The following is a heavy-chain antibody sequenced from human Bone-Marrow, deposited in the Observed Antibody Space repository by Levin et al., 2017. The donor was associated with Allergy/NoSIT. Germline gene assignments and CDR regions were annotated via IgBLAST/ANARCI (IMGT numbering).Heavy chain of an antibody. CDR1: GFTFSSYA. CDR2: ISYDGSNK. V-gene: IGHV3-30-3*01. Sequence: PGGSLRLSCAASGFTFSSYAMHWVRQAPGKGLEWVAVISYDGSNKYYADSVKGRFTISRDNSKNTLYLQMNSLRAEDTAVYYCIRHFDYWGQGTLVTVSS. CDR3: IRHFDY. J-gene: IGHJ4*02.